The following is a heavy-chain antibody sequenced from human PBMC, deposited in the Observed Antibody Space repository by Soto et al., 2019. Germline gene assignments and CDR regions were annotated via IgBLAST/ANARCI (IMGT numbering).Heavy chain of an antibody. CDR3: TKNSAYALDY. D-gene: IGHD3-16*01. CDR2: VHYYGGT. CDR1: SGSVSNDNW. Sequence: SETLSLTCGVSSGSVSNDNWWSWVRQSPGKGLEWIGEVHYYGGTNYNPSLESRVTISVDTSRNKFSLRLNSVTAADTAIYYCTKNSAYALDYWGQGTLVTVSS. V-gene: IGHV4-4*02. J-gene: IGHJ1*01.